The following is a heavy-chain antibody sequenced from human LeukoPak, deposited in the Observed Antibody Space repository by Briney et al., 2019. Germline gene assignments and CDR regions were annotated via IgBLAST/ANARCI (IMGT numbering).Heavy chain of an antibody. CDR3: AKDHRLYCSGGSCYADY. V-gene: IGHV3-30*18. CDR2: ISYDGSNK. D-gene: IGHD2-15*01. Sequence: GGSLRLSCAASGFTFSSYGMHWFRQAPGKGLEWVAVISYDGSNKYYADSVKGRFTISRDNSKNTLYLQMNSLRAEDTAVYYCAKDHRLYCSGGSCYADYWGQGTLVTVSS. CDR1: GFTFSSYG. J-gene: IGHJ4*02.